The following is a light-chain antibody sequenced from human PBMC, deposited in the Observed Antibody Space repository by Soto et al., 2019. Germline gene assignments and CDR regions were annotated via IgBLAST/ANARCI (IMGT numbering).Light chain of an antibody. CDR1: QRVAKF. Sequence: DIVLTQSPDTLSLSPGESATLSCRASQRVAKFLAWSQQEGGQAPRLLLFDASTRATGVPGRVNGSGAGTAGTRTINSLQPDDAAVYVCQQRTNWPLTFGGGTKVDI. CDR2: DAS. J-gene: IGKJ4*01. V-gene: IGKV3-11*01. CDR3: QQRTNWPLT.